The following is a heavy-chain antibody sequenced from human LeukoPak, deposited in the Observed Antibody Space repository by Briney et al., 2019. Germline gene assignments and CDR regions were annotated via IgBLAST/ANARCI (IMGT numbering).Heavy chain of an antibody. CDR3: ARDRYDISGIYYFDF. J-gene: IGHJ4*02. Sequence: GGSLRLSCAASGFTFSSYGMPWVRQAPGKGLEWVAVIWYDGSNKYYADSVKGRFTISRDNSKNTLYLQMNNLRAEDTAVYYCARDRYDISGIYYFDFWGQGTLVTVSS. CDR2: IWYDGSNK. CDR1: GFTFSSYG. D-gene: IGHD3-22*01. V-gene: IGHV3-33*01.